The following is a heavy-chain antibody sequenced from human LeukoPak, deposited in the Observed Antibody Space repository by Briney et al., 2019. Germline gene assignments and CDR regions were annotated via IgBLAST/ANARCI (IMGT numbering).Heavy chain of an antibody. CDR3: TRGGGWFPDY. CDR1: GFALSSYW. CDR2: IKQDGSKH. J-gene: IGHJ4*02. Sequence: PGGSRRLSCVASGFALSSYWMSWVRQAPGKGLEWVANIKQDGSKHYYVDSVKGRFTISRDNAKNSLYLQMNSLRAEDTAVYYCTRGGGWFPDYWGQGTLVTVSS. V-gene: IGHV3-7*04. D-gene: IGHD6-19*01.